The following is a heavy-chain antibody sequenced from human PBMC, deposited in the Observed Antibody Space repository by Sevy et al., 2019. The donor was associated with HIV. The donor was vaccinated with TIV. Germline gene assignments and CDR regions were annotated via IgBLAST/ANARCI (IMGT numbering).Heavy chain of an antibody. CDR2: IYYTGST. CDR3: ARAPPVRSGDDSLNWFDP. CDR1: GGSISTYY. D-gene: IGHD5-12*01. J-gene: IGHJ5*02. Sequence: TLSLTCTVSGGSISTYYWSWIRQPPGKGLEYIGYIYYTGSTNYNPSLKSRVTISVDTSKNQFSLNLRSVTAVDTAVYYCARAPPVRSGDDSLNWFDPWGQGTLVTVSS. V-gene: IGHV4-59*01.